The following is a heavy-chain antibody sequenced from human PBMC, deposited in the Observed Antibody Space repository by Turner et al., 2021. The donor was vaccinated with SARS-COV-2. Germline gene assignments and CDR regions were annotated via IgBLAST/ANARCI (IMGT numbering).Heavy chain of an antibody. CDR3: AKIRVTSGYTPDPLAFDM. V-gene: IGHV3-30*18. D-gene: IGHD3-22*01. CDR2: ITDDGSNK. Sequence: QVQLVESGGGVVQPGRSLRLSCAASGFPFSSYGMHWVRQAPGKGLEWVAVITDDGSNKYYADSVKGRFTISRDNSKNTLYLQMNSLRPEDTAVYYCAKIRVTSGYTPDPLAFDMWGQGTMVTVSS. CDR1: GFPFSSYG. J-gene: IGHJ3*02.